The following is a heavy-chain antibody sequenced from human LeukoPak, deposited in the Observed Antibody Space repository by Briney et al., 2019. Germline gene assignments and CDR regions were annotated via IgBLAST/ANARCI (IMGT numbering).Heavy chain of an antibody. J-gene: IGHJ5*02. Sequence: GGSLRLSCAASGFIFSSYWMAWVRQAPGKGLEWVANIKEDGSDKNYVDSVKGRFTISRDNAKNTVYLQMNTLRADDTAVYYCARGTIVMLDLWGRGTLVTVSS. D-gene: IGHD3-16*01. CDR1: GFIFSSYW. CDR2: IKEDGSDK. V-gene: IGHV3-7*01. CDR3: ARGTIVMLDL.